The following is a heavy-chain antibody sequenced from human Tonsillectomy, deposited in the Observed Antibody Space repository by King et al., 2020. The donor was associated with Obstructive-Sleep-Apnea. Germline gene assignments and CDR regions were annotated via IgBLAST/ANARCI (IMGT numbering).Heavy chain of an antibody. J-gene: IGHJ6*02. CDR3: ARGSRGFYYYYYGMDV. Sequence: QLQESGPGLVKPSETLSLTCTVSGYSISSGYYWGWIRQPPGKGLEWIGSIYHSGSTYYTPFLKSRVTISVDTSKNQFSLKLSSVTAADTAVYYCARGSRGFYYYYYGMDVWGQGTTVTVSS. V-gene: IGHV4-38-2*02. CDR1: GYSISSGYY. CDR2: IYHSGST.